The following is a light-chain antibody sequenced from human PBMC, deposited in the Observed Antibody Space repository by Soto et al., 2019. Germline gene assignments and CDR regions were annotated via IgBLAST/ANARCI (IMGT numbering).Light chain of an antibody. CDR2: AAS. J-gene: IGKJ2*01. CDR1: QSISSH. Sequence: DIQMTQSPSSLSASVGDRVTITCRASQSISSHLNWYQQKPGNAPKVLISAASSLQSGVPSRFSGSGSGTDFTLTISSLQPEDYATYYCQQSYSSLYTFGQGTKLEFK. CDR3: QQSYSSLYT. V-gene: IGKV1-39*01.